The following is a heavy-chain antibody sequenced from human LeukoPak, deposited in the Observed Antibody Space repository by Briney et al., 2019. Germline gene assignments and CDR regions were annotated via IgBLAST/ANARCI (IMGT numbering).Heavy chain of an antibody. D-gene: IGHD3-10*01. CDR1: GHSLRYFY. V-gene: IGHV4-4*07. J-gene: IGHJ6*03. CDR2: ISGSEST. Sequence: PSETLSLTCWVSGHSLRYFYGSWLRQASAKGVEWVGRISGSESTYYNASLKGRVTMSVDTPKNQFSLKLTSVTAPGPAVYYCARQGYYYGSGSYYVKFYYYMDVWGKGTTVTISS. CDR3: ARQGYYYGSGSYYVKFYYYMDV.